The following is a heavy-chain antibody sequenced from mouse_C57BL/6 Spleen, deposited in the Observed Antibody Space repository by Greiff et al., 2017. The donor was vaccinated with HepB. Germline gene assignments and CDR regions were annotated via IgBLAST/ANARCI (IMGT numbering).Heavy chain of an antibody. CDR2: IHPNSGST. J-gene: IGHJ3*01. D-gene: IGHD2-1*01. Sequence: QVQLQQPGAELVKPGASVKLSCKASGYTFTSYWMHWVKQRPGQGLEWIGMIHPNSGSTNYNEKFKSKATLTVDKSSSTAYMQLISLTSEDSAVYYCAREDWGNAWFAYWGQGTLVTVSA. V-gene: IGHV1-64*01. CDR3: AREDWGNAWFAY. CDR1: GYTFTSYW.